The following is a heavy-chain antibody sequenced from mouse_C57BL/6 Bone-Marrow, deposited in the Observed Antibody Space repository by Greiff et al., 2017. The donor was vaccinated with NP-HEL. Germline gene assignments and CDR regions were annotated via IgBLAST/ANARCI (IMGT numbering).Heavy chain of an antibody. CDR1: GYAFSSSW. V-gene: IGHV1-82*01. CDR3: ANGANNDYADD. D-gene: IGHD2-4*01. CDR2: IYPGDGDT. J-gene: IGHJ2*01. Sequence: QVQLQQSGPELVKPGASVKISCKASGYAFSSSWMNWVKQRPGKGLEWIGRIYPGDGDTNYNGKFKGKATLTADKSSSTAYMQLSSLTSEDSAVYFCANGANNDYADDWGKGTTLTVSS.